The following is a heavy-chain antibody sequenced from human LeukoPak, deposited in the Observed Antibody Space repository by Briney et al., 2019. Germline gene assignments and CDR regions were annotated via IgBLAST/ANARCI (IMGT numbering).Heavy chain of an antibody. D-gene: IGHD3-16*01. V-gene: IGHV3-53*01. CDR2: IHNGGGTT. CDR1: GFTVSSNY. CDR3: AKDSAFGGEDS. J-gene: IGHJ4*02. Sequence: QTGGSLRLSCAASGFTVSSNYMSWVRQAPGKGLEWVSAIHNGGGTTSYADSVKGRFTISRDNSKNTLFLQMNSLRAEDTAVYYCAKDSAFGGEDSWGQGTLVTVSS.